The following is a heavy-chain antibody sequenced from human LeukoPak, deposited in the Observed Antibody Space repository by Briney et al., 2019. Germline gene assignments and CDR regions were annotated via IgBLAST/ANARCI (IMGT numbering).Heavy chain of an antibody. CDR3: AKYYDSSGYDPSGVY. V-gene: IGHV3-9*01. D-gene: IGHD3-22*01. CDR1: GFTFDDYA. Sequence: GRSLRLSCAASGFTFDDYAMHWVRQAPGKGLDWVSGISWNSGSIGYADSVKGRFTISRDNAKDSLYLQMNSLRAEDTALYYCAKYYDSSGYDPSGVYWGQGTLVTVSS. CDR2: ISWNSGSI. J-gene: IGHJ4*02.